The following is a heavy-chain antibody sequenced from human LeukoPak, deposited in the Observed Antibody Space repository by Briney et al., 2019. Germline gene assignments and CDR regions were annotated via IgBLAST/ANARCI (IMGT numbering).Heavy chain of an antibody. CDR2: MYYSGTT. V-gene: IGHV4-39*02. CDR1: GGSISSSSYY. Sequence: PSETLSLTCTVSGGSISSSSYYWGWIRQPPGKGLEWIGSMYYSGTTYYNPSLKSRVTISVDTSKNQFSLKLSSVTAVDTAVYYCARDSGKWRSPPYFDYWGQGTLVTVSS. D-gene: IGHD5-12*01. J-gene: IGHJ4*02. CDR3: ARDSGKWRSPPYFDY.